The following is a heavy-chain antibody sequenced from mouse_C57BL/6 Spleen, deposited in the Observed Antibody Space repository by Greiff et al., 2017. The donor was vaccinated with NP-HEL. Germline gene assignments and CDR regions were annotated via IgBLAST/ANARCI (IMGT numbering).Heavy chain of an antibody. D-gene: IGHD2-5*01. CDR3: ARDSKYAMDY. Sequence: VQLKESGPVLVKPGASVKMSCKASGYTFTDYYMNWVKQSHGKSLEWIGVINPYNGGTSYNQKFKGKATLTVDKSSSTAYMELNSLTSEDSAVYYCARDSKYAMDYWGQGTSVTVSS. J-gene: IGHJ4*01. V-gene: IGHV1-19*01. CDR2: INPYNGGT. CDR1: GYTFTDYY.